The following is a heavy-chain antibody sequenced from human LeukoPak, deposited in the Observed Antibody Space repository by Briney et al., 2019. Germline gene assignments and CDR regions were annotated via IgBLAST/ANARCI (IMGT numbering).Heavy chain of an antibody. Sequence: ASVKVSCKSSGYTFTGYYMHWVRQAPGQGLEWMGWINPNSGGTKYAQKFQGRATMTRDTSITTAYMELSRLRSDDTAVYYCARGGGFSSYGSGTYRWSDQNWFDPWGQGTLVTVSS. J-gene: IGHJ5*02. CDR2: INPNSGGT. V-gene: IGHV1-2*02. D-gene: IGHD3-10*01. CDR1: GYTFTGYY. CDR3: ARGGGFSSYGSGTYRWSDQNWFDP.